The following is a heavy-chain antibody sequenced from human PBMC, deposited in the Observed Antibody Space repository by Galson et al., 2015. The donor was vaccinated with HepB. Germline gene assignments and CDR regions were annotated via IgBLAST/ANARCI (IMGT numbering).Heavy chain of an antibody. Sequence: PALVKPTQTLTLTCTFSGFSLSTSGMCVSWIRQPPGKALEWLALIEWDDDKYYSTSLKTRLTISKDTSKHQVVLTMTNMDPVDTATYYCARMMEVQGAFDIWGQGTMVTVSS. CDR2: IEWDDDK. V-gene: IGHV2-70*01. J-gene: IGHJ3*02. D-gene: IGHD3-3*01. CDR3: ARMMEVQGAFDI. CDR1: GFSLSTSGMC.